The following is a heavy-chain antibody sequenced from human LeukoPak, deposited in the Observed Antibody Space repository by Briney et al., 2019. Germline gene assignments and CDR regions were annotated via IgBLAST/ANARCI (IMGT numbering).Heavy chain of an antibody. V-gene: IGHV1-2*02. CDR2: INPNSGGT. CDR3: ARDLAAGIVGATPPHMDV. CDR1: GYTFTGYY. Sequence: ASVKVSCKASGYTFTGYYMHWVRQAPGQGLEWMGWINPNSGGTNYAQKFQGRVTMTRDTSISTAYMELSRLRSDDTAVYYCARDLAAGIVGATPPHMDVWGKGTTVTVSS. D-gene: IGHD1-26*01. J-gene: IGHJ6*03.